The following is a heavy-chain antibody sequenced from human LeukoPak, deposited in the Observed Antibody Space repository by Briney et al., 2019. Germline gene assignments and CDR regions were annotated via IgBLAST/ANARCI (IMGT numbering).Heavy chain of an antibody. CDR2: ISYSGTT. V-gene: IGHV4-31*03. CDR1: GVSISSGVSY. CDR3: ARDVDNNDAFHV. Sequence: SQTLSLTCTVSGVSISSGVSYWSWIRQHPGRGLEWIGYISYSGTTYLNPSLKSRVTISLDTSKNQFSLKLSSVTAADTAMYYCARDVDNNDAFHVWGQGTMVTVSS. D-gene: IGHD2-15*01. J-gene: IGHJ3*01.